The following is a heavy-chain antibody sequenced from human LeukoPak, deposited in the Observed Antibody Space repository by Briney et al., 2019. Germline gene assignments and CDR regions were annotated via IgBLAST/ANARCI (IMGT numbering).Heavy chain of an antibody. CDR2: IYPGDSDT. J-gene: IGHJ3*02. CDR1: GYSFTSYW. CDR3: ARRDIVVVPAAGGAFDI. V-gene: IGHV5-51*01. D-gene: IGHD2-2*01. Sequence: HGESLKISCKGSGYSFTSYWIGWVRQMPGKGLEWMGIIYPGDSDTRYSPSFQGQVTISADKSISTAYLQWSSLKASDTAMYYCARRDIVVVPAAGGAFDIWGQGTMVTVSS.